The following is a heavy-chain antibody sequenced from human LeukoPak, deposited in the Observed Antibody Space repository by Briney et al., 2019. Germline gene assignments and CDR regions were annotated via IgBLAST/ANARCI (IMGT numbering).Heavy chain of an antibody. V-gene: IGHV3-11*01. J-gene: IGHJ4*02. CDR3: ARGDSGSYYSGY. D-gene: IGHD1-26*01. Sequence: GRSLTLSCAPSALTFSDYYMSWTRHAPGKWLEWISYISSSGSPIYYADSVKGRFTISRDNAKNSLYLQMNSLRAEDTAVYYCARGDSGSYYSGYWGQGTLVTVSS. CDR1: ALTFSDYY. CDR2: ISSSGSPI.